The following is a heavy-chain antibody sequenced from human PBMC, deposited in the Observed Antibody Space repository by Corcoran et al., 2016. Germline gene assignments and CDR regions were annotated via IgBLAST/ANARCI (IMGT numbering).Heavy chain of an antibody. CDR3: ATGGGDFDY. Sequence: QVQLQESGPGLVKPSETLSLTCAVSGTSISSHSWRWIRQPAGKGLEWIGLFSTTGITKYNPSLKSRVTMSVDTSKNQFSLRLSSVTATDTAVYYCATGGGDFDYWGQGTLVTVSS. CDR1: GTSISSHS. V-gene: IGHV4-4*07. CDR2: FSTTGIT. D-gene: IGHD3-16*01. J-gene: IGHJ4*02.